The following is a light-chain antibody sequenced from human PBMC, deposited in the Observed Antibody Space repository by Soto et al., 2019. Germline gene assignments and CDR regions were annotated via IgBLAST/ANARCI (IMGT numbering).Light chain of an antibody. J-gene: IGKJ1*01. V-gene: IGKV3-20*01. CDR3: QQYDSSPCT. CDR2: GAS. Sequence: EIVLTQSRGTLSLSPGEKATLSCRASQSVSSSFLAWYQQKPGQAPRLLIYGASSRATGIPDRFSGSGSGTDFTLTISRLEPEDFAVYYCQQYDSSPCTFGQGTKVEIK. CDR1: QSVSSSF.